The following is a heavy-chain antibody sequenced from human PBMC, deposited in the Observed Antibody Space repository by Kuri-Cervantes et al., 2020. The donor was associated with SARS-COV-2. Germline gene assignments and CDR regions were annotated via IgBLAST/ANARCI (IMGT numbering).Heavy chain of an antibody. Sequence: ESLKISCTVSGGSISSYYWSWIRQPAGKGLEWIGRIYTSGSTNYNPSLKSRVTMSVDTSKNQFSLKLSSVTAADTAVYYCARDQSSSWYPNFAEYYWGQGTLVTVSS. CDR1: GGSISSYY. CDR2: IYTSGST. J-gene: IGHJ4*02. CDR3: ARDQSSSWYPNFAEYY. V-gene: IGHV4-4*07. D-gene: IGHD6-13*01.